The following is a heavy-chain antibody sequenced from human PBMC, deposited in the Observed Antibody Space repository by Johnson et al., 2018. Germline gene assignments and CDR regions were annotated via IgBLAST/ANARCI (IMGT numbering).Heavy chain of an antibody. CDR2: IYYSGST. CDR1: GGSISSYY. J-gene: IGHJ6*02. CDR3: AILNPAGYGVDG. V-gene: IGHV4-59*03. Sequence: QVQLQESGPGLVKPSESLSLTCTVSGGSISSYYWSWIRQPPGKGLEWIGLIYYSGSTNYNPSLKSRVTISVDTSKNQFSLKLSSVTAGDTAVYYCAILNPAGYGVDGWGQGTTVTVSS.